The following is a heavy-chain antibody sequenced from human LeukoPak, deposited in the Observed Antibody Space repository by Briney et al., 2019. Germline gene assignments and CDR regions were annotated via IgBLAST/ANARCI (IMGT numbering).Heavy chain of an antibody. D-gene: IGHD3-9*01. CDR3: AKFGPHYLDWLSYYFDY. Sequence: ASVTVSCTASGGTFSSYAISWVRQAPGQGLEWMGGIIPIFGTANYAQKFQGRVTITADESTSTAYMELSSLRSEDTAVYYCAKFGPHYLDWLSYYFDYWGQGTLVTVSS. V-gene: IGHV1-69*01. CDR1: GGTFSSYA. J-gene: IGHJ4*02. CDR2: IIPIFGTA.